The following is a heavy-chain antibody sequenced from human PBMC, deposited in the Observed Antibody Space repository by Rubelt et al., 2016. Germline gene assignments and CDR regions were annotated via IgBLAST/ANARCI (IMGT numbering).Heavy chain of an antibody. CDR2: ISAYNGNT. V-gene: IGHV1-18*01. D-gene: IGHD3-10*01. Sequence: QVQLVQSGAEVKKPGASVKVSCKASGYTFTSYGISWVRQAPGQGLEWMGWISAYNGNTNYAQKLQGRVNMTTDTSPSTVYMGLRSLRSDDTAVYYCARDPLPIRGVIMTPTHWGQGTLVTVSS. CDR3: ARDPLPIRGVIMTPTH. J-gene: IGHJ4*02. CDR1: GYTFTSYG.